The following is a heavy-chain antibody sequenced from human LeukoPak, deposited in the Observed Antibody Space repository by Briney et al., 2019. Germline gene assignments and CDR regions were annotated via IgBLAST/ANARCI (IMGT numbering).Heavy chain of an antibody. J-gene: IGHJ4*02. Sequence: SETLSLTCTVSGGSIRSSSYYWAWFRRPPGKGPEWIGSIYYSGSTYYNPSLKSRVTISVDTSKNQFSLRLSSVTAADTAVYYCARGRYYYGSGSYYGFDYWGQGTLVTVSS. D-gene: IGHD3-10*01. CDR3: ARGRYYYGSGSYYGFDY. CDR1: GGSIRSSSYY. V-gene: IGHV4-39*07. CDR2: IYYSGST.